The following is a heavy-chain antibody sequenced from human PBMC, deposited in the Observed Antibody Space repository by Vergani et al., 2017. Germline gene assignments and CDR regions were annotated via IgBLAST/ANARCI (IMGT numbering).Heavy chain of an antibody. J-gene: IGHJ6*03. CDR2: ISSSGSTI. CDR1: GFTFSDYY. CDR3: AKGSSSWSHMDV. D-gene: IGHD6-13*01. V-gene: IGHV3-11*01. Sequence: QVQLVESGGGLVKPGGSLRLSCAASGFTFSDYYMSWIRQAPGKGLEWVSYISSSGSTIYYADSVKGRFTISRDNSKNSLYLQMNSLRTEDTALYYCAKGSSSWSHMDVWGKGTTVIVSS.